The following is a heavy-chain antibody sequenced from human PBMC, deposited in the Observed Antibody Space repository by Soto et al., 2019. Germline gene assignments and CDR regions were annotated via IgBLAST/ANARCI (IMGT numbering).Heavy chain of an antibody. D-gene: IGHD5-12*01. CDR3: AKDSTRTRYSGYDAYYFDY. CDR1: GFTFSSYA. Sequence: GGSLRLSCAASGFTFSSYAMSWVRQAPGKGLEWVSAISGSGGSTYYADSVKGRFTISRDNSKNTLYLQMNSLRAEDTAVYYCAKDSTRTRYSGYDAYYFDYWGQGTLVTVSS. V-gene: IGHV3-23*01. J-gene: IGHJ4*02. CDR2: ISGSGGST.